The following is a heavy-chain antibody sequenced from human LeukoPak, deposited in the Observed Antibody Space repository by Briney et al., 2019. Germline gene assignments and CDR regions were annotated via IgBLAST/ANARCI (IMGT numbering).Heavy chain of an antibody. Sequence: PGGSLRLSCAASGFTFSNYAMHWVRQAPGKGLEWVASIRYDGSKKDYGDSVKGRFTISRDNSKNTLYLQMNSLRAEDTAVYYCARRAGAYSHPYDYWGQGTLVTVSS. V-gene: IGHV3-30*02. D-gene: IGHD4/OR15-4a*01. CDR2: IRYDGSKK. CDR1: GFTFSNYA. CDR3: ARRAGAYSHPYDY. J-gene: IGHJ4*02.